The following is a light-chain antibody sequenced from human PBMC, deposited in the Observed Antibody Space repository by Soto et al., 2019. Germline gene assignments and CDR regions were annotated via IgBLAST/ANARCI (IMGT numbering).Light chain of an antibody. CDR1: QRISSN. Sequence: EIVMTQTPATLSVSPGESATLSCRASQRISSNLAWYQQKPVQAPRLLIYGASTRATGIPARFSGSGSGTEFTLTISSLQSEDFAVYYCQQYNNWPRTFGQGSKVDI. V-gene: IGKV3-15*01. CDR3: QQYNNWPRT. CDR2: GAS. J-gene: IGKJ1*01.